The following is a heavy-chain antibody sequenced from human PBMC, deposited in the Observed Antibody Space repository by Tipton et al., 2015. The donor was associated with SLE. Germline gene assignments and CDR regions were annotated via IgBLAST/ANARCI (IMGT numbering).Heavy chain of an antibody. CDR3: ASLSIAVTSGAWFDP. V-gene: IGHV4-34*01. CDR2: INHSGST. D-gene: IGHD6-6*01. CDR1: GFTVSSNY. Sequence: LRLSCAASGFTVSSNYMSWVRQAPGKGLEWVGEINHSGSTNYNPSLKSRVTISVDTSKNQFSLKLSSVTAADTAVYYCASLSIAVTSGAWFDPWGQGTLVTVSS. J-gene: IGHJ5*02.